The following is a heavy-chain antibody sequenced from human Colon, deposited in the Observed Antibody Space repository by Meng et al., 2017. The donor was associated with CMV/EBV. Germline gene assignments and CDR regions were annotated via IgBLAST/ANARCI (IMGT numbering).Heavy chain of an antibody. CDR3: AKSDSSGFYYKPIDY. V-gene: IGHV3-23*01. Sequence: GGSLRLSCAASGFTFSSFAMSWVRQSPGKGLELVSAISSGGATTYYADSVKGRFSISRDNSKNTVFLQVSSLRAEDAAVYYCAKSDSSGFYYKPIDYWGQGTLVTVSS. CDR2: ISSGGATT. CDR1: GFTFSSFA. J-gene: IGHJ4*02. D-gene: IGHD3-22*01.